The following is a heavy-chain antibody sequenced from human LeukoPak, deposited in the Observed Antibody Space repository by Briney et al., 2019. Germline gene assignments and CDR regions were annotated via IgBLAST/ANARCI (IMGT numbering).Heavy chain of an antibody. D-gene: IGHD4-23*01. J-gene: IGHJ4*02. CDR1: GFTVSSNY. Sequence: PAGGSLRLSCAASGFTVSSNYMSWVRQAPGKGLEWVSYVSGRSNTISYADSVKGRFTNSRDNAKNSLYLQMNSLRAEDTAVYYCARETDGGNMVYWGQGTLVIVSS. CDR2: VSGRSNTI. CDR3: ARETDGGNMVY. V-gene: IGHV3-48*01.